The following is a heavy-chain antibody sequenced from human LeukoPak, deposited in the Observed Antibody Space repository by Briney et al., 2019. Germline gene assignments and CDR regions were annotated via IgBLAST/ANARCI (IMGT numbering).Heavy chain of an antibody. CDR3: ARGRSGYDRDDAFDI. CDR1: GGSIGSYY. D-gene: IGHD5-12*01. CDR2: IYSSGNT. V-gene: IGHV4-59*01. Sequence: PSETLSLTCTVSGGSIGSYYWSWIRQPPGKGLEWIGYIYSSGNTNYNPSLKSRVTIAIDTSKNQFSLKLNSVTAADTAVYYCARGRSGYDRDDAFDIWGQGTMVTVSS. J-gene: IGHJ3*02.